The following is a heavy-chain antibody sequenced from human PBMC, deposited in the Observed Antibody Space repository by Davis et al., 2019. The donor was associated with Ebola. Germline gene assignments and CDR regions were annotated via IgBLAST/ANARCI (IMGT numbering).Heavy chain of an antibody. J-gene: IGHJ3*02. D-gene: IGHD3-22*01. CDR1: GFSFDDYG. Sequence: GGSLRLSCAASGFSFDDYGMTWVRQPPGKGLEWVSGINWNGSITVYADSVKGRFTISRDNAKNSLYLQMDSLRAEDTALYHCARDIAYYYSSSGSLGAFDIWGQGTMVTVSS. CDR2: INWNGSIT. V-gene: IGHV3-20*01. CDR3: ARDIAYYYSSSGSLGAFDI.